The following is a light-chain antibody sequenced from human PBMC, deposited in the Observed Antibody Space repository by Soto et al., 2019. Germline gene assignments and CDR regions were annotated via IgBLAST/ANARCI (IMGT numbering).Light chain of an antibody. V-gene: IGKV3-15*01. CDR2: GAS. CDR1: QTVIRN. Sequence: VLAQSRDTLPLAAGERISRSSTASQTVIRNYLAWHQQKPGQAPRLLIYGASTRATGIPARFSGSGSGTEFTLTCSSRHSEDPTVYYCQQYNNWPVTFGGGTKVDIK. J-gene: IGKJ4*01. CDR3: QQYNNWPVT.